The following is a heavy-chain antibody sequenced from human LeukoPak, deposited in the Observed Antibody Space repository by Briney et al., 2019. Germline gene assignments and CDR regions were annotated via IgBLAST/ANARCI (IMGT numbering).Heavy chain of an antibody. CDR1: GYTFTGYY. V-gene: IGHV1-2*02. J-gene: IGHJ4*02. CDR2: INPNSGGT. D-gene: IGHD1-26*01. CDR3: AKDSRWDLTRLFDN. Sequence: ASVKVSCKASGYTFTGYYMHWVRQAPGQGLEWMGWINPNSGGTNYAQKFQGRVTMTRDTSISTAYMELSRLRAEDTAVYYCAKDSRWDLTRLFDNWGQGTLVIVSS.